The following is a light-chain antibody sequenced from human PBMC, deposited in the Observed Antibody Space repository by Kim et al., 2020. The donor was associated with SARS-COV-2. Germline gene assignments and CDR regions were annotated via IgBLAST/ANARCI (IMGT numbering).Light chain of an antibody. CDR1: QSVDND. CDR3: QQYNHWWT. V-gene: IGKV3-15*01. CDR2: AAS. Sequence: SVSPGETATLSCRASQSVDNDIAWFQQRPGQAPRLLIRAASTRATGIPARFSGSGSGTDFTLTISSLQSEDVAVYYCQQYNHWWTFGPGTKVDIK. J-gene: IGKJ1*01.